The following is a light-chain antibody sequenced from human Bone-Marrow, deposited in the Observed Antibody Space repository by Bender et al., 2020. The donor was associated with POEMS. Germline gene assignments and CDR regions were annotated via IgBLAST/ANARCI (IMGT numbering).Light chain of an antibody. CDR1: GSDVESYNL. CDR3: SSYTSSSTLVV. J-gene: IGLJ2*01. Sequence: QSALTQPASVSGSPGQSITISCTGTGSDVESYNLVSWYQHPPGKAPKLIIYDVSSRPSGVSNRFSGSKSGNTASLTISGLQAEDEADYYCSSYTSSSTLVVFGGGTKLTVL. CDR2: DVS. V-gene: IGLV2-14*02.